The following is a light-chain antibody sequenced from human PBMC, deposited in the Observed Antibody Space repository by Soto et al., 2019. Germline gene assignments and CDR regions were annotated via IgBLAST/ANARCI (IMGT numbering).Light chain of an antibody. CDR3: AAGDDRLNCVV. CDR1: SSNIGSHT. CDR2: SNN. V-gene: IGLV1-44*01. J-gene: IGLJ2*01. Sequence: QSVLTQPPSASGTPGQTIAISCSGGSSNIGSHTVNWYQQLPGTAPRLLIYSNNQRPSVVPDRFSGYKSGTAASLAITGLPDEEEGDYYCAAGDDRLNCVVFGGGTKMTVL.